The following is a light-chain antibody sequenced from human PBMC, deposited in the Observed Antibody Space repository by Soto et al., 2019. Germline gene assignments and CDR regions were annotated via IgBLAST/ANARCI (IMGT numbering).Light chain of an antibody. CDR1: QSISYK. J-gene: IGKJ1*01. Sequence: DIQMTQSPSTLSASVGDRITITCRASQSISYKLAWYQQKPGKVPKLLIYAASSLQSGVPSRFSGSGSGTDFTLTISSLQPEDVATYYCQKYDSARWTFGQGTKVDIK. V-gene: IGKV1-27*01. CDR3: QKYDSARWT. CDR2: AAS.